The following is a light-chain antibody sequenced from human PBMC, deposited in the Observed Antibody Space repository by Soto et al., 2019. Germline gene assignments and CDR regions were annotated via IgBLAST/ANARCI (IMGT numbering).Light chain of an antibody. J-gene: IGLJ1*01. CDR3: CSYTTRTTYV. CDR1: SSDVGSYNR. Sequence: QSVLTQPASVSASPGQSITVSCTGTSSDVGSYNRLSWYQQPPGTAPKLINYDVRNRPLGVPDRFFGSKSGNTASLTISGLQAEDEADYYCCSYTTRTTYVFGTGTKLTVL. CDR2: DVR. V-gene: IGLV2-18*02.